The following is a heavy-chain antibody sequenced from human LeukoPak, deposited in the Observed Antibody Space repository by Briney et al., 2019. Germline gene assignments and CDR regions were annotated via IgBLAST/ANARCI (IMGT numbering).Heavy chain of an antibody. D-gene: IGHD3-9*01. J-gene: IGHJ4*02. CDR3: TRYCVARYFDWYHLPPFDY. CDR1: GFTFGDYA. V-gene: IGHV3-49*03. CDR2: IRSKAYGGTT. Sequence: GGSLRLSCTASGFTFGDYAMSWFRQAPGKGLEWVGFIRSKAYGGTTEYAASVKGRFTISRDDSKSIAYLQMNSLKTEDTAVYYCTRYCVARYFDWYHLPPFDYWGQGTLVTVSS.